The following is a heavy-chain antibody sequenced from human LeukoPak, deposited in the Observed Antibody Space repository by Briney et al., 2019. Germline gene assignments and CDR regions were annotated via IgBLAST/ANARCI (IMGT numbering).Heavy chain of an antibody. J-gene: IGHJ5*02. Sequence: SETLSLTCTVSGGSISSYYWTWIRQPAGKGLEWIGHIYTSGSTKYNPSLKNRVTMSVDTSKNQFSLNLNSVTAADTAVYYCARGDDFWSGVVDLNWFDPWGQGTLVTVSS. CDR1: GGSISSYY. D-gene: IGHD3-3*01. CDR2: IYTSGST. V-gene: IGHV4-4*07. CDR3: ARGDDFWSGVVDLNWFDP.